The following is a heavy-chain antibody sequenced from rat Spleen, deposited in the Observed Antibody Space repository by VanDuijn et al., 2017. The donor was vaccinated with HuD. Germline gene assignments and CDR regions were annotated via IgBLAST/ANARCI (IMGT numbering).Heavy chain of an antibody. CDR3: VRPAGTVVPNWFVY. V-gene: IGHV5S13*01. Sequence: EVQLVESGGGSVQPGRSLKLSCAASGFTFNKYDMAWVRQAPTKGLEWIASISTGGDNTYFRDSVKGRFTLSRDNAKNTQSLQMDSLRSEDTATYYCVRPAGTVVPNWFVYWGQGTLVTVSS. D-gene: IGHD1-1*01. CDR2: ISTGGDNT. J-gene: IGHJ3*01. CDR1: GFTFNKYD.